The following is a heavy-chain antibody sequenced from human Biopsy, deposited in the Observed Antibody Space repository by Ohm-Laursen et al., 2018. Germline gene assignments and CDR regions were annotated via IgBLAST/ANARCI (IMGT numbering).Heavy chain of an antibody. Sequence: GTLSLTWAVSGFSISSGYYWGWIRQPPGKGLEWIGSVYDSGKSYYNPSLKSRVTISVDVSKNQFSLKLSSVTAADTAVYCCARDRFDLLTPNWFDPWGQGTLVTVSS. D-gene: IGHD3-9*01. CDR2: VYDSGKS. CDR1: GFSISSGYY. J-gene: IGHJ5*02. CDR3: ARDRFDLLTPNWFDP. V-gene: IGHV4-38-2*02.